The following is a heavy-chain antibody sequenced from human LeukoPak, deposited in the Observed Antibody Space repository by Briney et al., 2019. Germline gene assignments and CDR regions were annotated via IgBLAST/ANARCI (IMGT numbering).Heavy chain of an antibody. V-gene: IGHV3-30*02. Sequence: GGSLRLSCAASGFTFISYGMHWVRQAPGKGLEWVTFIRYDGSNKYYADSVKGRFIISRDNSKNTLYLQMNSLRAEDTAVYYCASAFDIWGQGTMVTVSS. CDR2: IRYDGSNK. J-gene: IGHJ3*02. CDR3: ASAFDI. CDR1: GFTFISYG.